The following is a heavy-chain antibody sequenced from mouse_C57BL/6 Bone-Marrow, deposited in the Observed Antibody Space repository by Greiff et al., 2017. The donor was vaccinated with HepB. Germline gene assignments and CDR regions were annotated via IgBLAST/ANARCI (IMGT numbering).Heavy chain of an antibody. CDR1: GYTFTSYW. J-gene: IGHJ4*01. D-gene: IGHD1-1*01. Sequence: EVQLQQSGTVLARPGASVKMSCKTSGYTFTSYWMHWVKQRPGQGLEWIGAIYPGNSDTSYNQKFKGKAKLTAVTSASTAYMELSSLTNEDSAVYYCTNLLLPYYAMDYWGQGTSVTVSS. V-gene: IGHV1-5*01. CDR3: TNLLLPYYAMDY. CDR2: IYPGNSDT.